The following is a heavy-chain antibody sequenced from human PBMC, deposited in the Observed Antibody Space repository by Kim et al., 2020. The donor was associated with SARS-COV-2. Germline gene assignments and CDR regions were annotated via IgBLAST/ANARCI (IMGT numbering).Heavy chain of an antibody. CDR3: AKDRGSAAPRVGGMDV. Sequence: GGSLRLSCAASGFTFSSYGMHWVRQAPGKGLEWVAVISYDGSNKYYADSVKGRFTISRDNSKNTLYLQMNSLRAEDTAVYYCAKDRGSAAPRVGGMDVWGQGTTVTVSS. J-gene: IGHJ6*02. V-gene: IGHV3-30*18. CDR2: ISYDGSNK. D-gene: IGHD1-26*01. CDR1: GFTFSSYG.